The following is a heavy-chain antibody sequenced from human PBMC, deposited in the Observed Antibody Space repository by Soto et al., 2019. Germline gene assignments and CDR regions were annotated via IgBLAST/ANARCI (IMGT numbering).Heavy chain of an antibody. CDR1: GGSISSSSYY. Sequence: SETLSLTCTVSGGSISSSSYYWGWIRQPPGKGLEWIGTIYYTESTYYNSSLKSRVTISVDTSKNQFSLKLNSVTAADTAVYYCARHASPLAPVVVGALAYWGQGTLVTVSS. CDR3: ARHASPLAPVVVGALAY. D-gene: IGHD1-26*01. V-gene: IGHV4-39*01. J-gene: IGHJ4*02. CDR2: IYYTEST.